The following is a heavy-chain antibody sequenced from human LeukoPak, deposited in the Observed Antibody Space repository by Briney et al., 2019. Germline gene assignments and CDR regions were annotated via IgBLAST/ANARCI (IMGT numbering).Heavy chain of an antibody. CDR3: AKSLYYGSPDYYYYGMDV. V-gene: IGHV3-23*01. CDR2: ISGSGGST. D-gene: IGHD3-10*01. Sequence: GGSLRLSCAASGFTFSSYAMSWVRQAPGKGLEWVSAISGSGGSTYYADSVKGRFTISRDNSKNTLYLQMNSLRAEDTAVYYCAKSLYYGSPDYYYYGMDVWGQGTTVTVSS. J-gene: IGHJ6*02. CDR1: GFTFSSYA.